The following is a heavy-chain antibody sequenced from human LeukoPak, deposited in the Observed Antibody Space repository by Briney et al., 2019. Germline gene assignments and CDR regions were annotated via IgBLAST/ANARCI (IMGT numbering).Heavy chain of an antibody. Sequence: SVNVSCKASGGTLSSYAISWVRQAPGQAREWMGRIIPIFGTANYAQKFQGRVTITTDESTSTAYMELGSLRSEDTAVYYCARDLRIAVAGRYYYYYMDVWGKGTTVTVSS. V-gene: IGHV1-69*05. J-gene: IGHJ6*03. CDR3: ARDLRIAVAGRYYYYYMDV. CDR1: GGTLSSYA. CDR2: IIPIFGTA. D-gene: IGHD6-19*01.